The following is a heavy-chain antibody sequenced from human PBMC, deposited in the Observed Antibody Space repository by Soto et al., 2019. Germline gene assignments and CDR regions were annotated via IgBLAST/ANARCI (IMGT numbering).Heavy chain of an antibody. Sequence: LSCAASGSTFSSYGMHWVRQAPGKGLEWVAVISYDGSNKYYADSVKGRFTISRDNSKNTLYLQMNSLRAEDTAVYYCAAPLRSYYYYYGMDVWGQGNTVTVSS. CDR2: ISYDGSNK. CDR1: GSTFSSYG. D-gene: IGHD3-3*01. CDR3: AAPLRSYYYYYGMDV. V-gene: IGHV3-30*03. J-gene: IGHJ6*02.